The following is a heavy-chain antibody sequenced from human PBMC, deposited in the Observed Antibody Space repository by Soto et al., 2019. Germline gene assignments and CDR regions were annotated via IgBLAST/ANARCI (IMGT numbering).Heavy chain of an antibody. D-gene: IGHD3-10*01. CDR2: IYHSGST. V-gene: IGHV4-4*02. J-gene: IGHJ6*02. CDR1: GGSISSSNW. CDR3: ERAHLRLGEFCYGMDV. Sequence: SETLSLTCAVSGGSISSSNWWSWVRQPPGKGLEWIGEIYHSGSTNYNPSLKSRVTISVDKSKNQFSLKLSSVTAADTAVYYRERAHLRLGEFCYGMDVWGQGNTVTVSS.